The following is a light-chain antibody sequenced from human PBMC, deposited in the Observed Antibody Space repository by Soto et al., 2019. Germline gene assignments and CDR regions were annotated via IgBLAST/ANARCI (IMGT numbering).Light chain of an antibody. J-gene: IGLJ1*01. Sequence: QSVLTEPASGSGSPGQSITSSCTGTSRDVGGYNYVSWYQQHPGKAPKLMSYEVSNRPSGVSNRFSGSKSGNPASLTISGLQAEDEADYYCSSYTSSSTLYVFGTGTKVTV. CDR2: EVS. CDR3: SSYTSSSTLYV. V-gene: IGLV2-14*01. CDR1: SRDVGGYNY.